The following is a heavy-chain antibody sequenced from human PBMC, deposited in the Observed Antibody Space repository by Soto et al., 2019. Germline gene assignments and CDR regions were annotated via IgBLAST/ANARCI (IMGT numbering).Heavy chain of an antibody. CDR1: GFTFSSYS. J-gene: IGHJ5*01. Sequence: EVQLVESGGGLVQPGGSLRLSCAASGFTFSSYSMNWVRQAPGKGLEWVSYISSIGRTIYYVDSVKDRFTISRDNAKNSLYLQMNSLRAEDTAIYYCAKGSTTIVSSGINWFDSWGQGTLVTVSS. D-gene: IGHD3-22*01. CDR3: AKGSTTIVSSGINWFDS. V-gene: IGHV3-48*01. CDR2: ISSIGRTI.